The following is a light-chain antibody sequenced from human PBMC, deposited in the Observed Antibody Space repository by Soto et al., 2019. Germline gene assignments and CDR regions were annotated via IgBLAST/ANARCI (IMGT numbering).Light chain of an antibody. J-gene: IGKJ1*01. CDR2: RAS. CDR1: QSIRNW. CDR3: QQYSSYPT. Sequence: DIQMTQSPSTLSASVGDRVSITCRASQSIRNWLAWYQQKPGKVPRLLIYRASSLESGVPSRFSGSGSGTEFTLTISSLQRDDFATYYCQQYSSYPTFGQGTKVDIK. V-gene: IGKV1-5*03.